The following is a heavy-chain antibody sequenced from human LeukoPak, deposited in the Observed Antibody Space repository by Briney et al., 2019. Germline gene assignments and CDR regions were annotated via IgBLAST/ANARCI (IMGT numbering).Heavy chain of an antibody. CDR2: ISSSNTNI. CDR3: AKGKVNHLGGLDY. V-gene: IGHV3-48*01. CDR1: RLTFSRSG. J-gene: IGHJ4*02. Sequence: GSLRLSCAASRLTFSRSGMNWVRQAPGKGLEWVSYISSSNTNIDYADSVKGRFTISRDNAKNSLYLQMNSLRGDDTAIYYCAKGKVNHLGGLDYWGQGTLVPVSS.